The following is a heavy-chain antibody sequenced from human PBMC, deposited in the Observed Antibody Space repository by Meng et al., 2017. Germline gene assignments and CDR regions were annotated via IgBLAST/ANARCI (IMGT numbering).Heavy chain of an antibody. CDR1: GFTFSNAW. V-gene: IGHV3-15*01. CDR2: IKSKTDGGTT. J-gene: IGHJ4*02. D-gene: IGHD3-22*01. CDR3: TTDLDYYDSSGYLYYFDY. Sequence: GESLKISCAASGFTFSNAWMSWVRQAPGKGLEWVGRIKSKTDGGTTDYAAPVKGRFTISRDDSKNTLYLQVNSLKTEDTAVYYCTTDLDYYDSSGYLYYFDYWGQGTLVTVSS.